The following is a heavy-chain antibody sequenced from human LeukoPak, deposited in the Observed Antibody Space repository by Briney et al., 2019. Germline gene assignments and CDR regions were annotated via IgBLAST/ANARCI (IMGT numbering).Heavy chain of an antibody. Sequence: NPSETLSLTCTVSDVSVTTRDSYWGWIRQPPGKGLEWIGSAYYSGSTYFNPSLKSRLSISVDTSKNQFSLRLTSVTAADTAVYYCVRDSPYSSGWYRFFDLWGRGTLVTVTS. CDR1: DVSVTTRDSY. CDR3: VRDSPYSSGWYRFFDL. D-gene: IGHD6-19*01. CDR2: AYYSGST. J-gene: IGHJ2*01. V-gene: IGHV4-39*07.